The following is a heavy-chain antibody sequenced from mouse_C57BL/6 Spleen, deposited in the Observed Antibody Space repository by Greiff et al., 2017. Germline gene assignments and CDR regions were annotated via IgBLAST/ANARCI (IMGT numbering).Heavy chain of an antibody. J-gene: IGHJ2*01. CDR2: ISYDGSN. V-gene: IGHV3-6*01. CDR1: GYSITSGYY. D-gene: IGHD2-2*01. Sequence: EVKLLESGPGLVKPSQSLSLTCSVSGYSITSGYYWYLIRQFPGNQPEWMGYISYDGSNNYNPPLKNRISITRDTSKNQFFLKLNSVTTEDTATYYCATTMVTKGFGYWGQGATLTVSS. CDR3: ATTMVTKGFGY.